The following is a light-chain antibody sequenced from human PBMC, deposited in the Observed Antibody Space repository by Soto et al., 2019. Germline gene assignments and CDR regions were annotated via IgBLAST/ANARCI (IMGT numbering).Light chain of an antibody. Sequence: QSALTQPVSVSGSPGQSITIPCTGTSSDIGAYDSVSWYQQYPGKAPKLIMYDVANRPSGVSDRLSGSKSGNTASLTISGLQAEDEADYYCSSYTTFSTLVLGGGTKLTVL. CDR1: SSDIGAYDS. CDR3: SSYTTFSTLV. J-gene: IGLJ3*02. CDR2: DVA. V-gene: IGLV2-14*01.